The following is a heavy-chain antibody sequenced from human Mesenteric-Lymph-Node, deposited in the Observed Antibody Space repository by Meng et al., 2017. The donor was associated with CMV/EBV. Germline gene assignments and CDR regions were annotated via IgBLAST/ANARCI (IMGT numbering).Heavy chain of an antibody. V-gene: IGHV3-48*04. Sequence: GGSLRLSCAASAFTFSSYSMNWVRQAPGKGLEWVAYISSGSTTIYYADSVKGRFTISRDNAKNSLYLQMNSLRAEDTAVYYCARGGRGNYYFYYGMDVWGQGTTVTVSS. CDR3: ARGGRGNYYFYYGMDV. CDR1: AFTFSSYS. J-gene: IGHJ6*02. D-gene: IGHD3-16*01. CDR2: ISSGSTTI.